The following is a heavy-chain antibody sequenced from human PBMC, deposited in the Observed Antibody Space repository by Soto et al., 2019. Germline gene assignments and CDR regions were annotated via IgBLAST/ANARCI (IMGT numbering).Heavy chain of an antibody. CDR2: ISGSGGST. V-gene: IGHV3-23*01. Sequence: GGSLRLSCAASGFTFSSYAMNWVRQAPGTGLEWVSGISGSGGSTFYADSVKGRFTISRDNSNNTLYLQMNSLRAEDTAIYYCAKDLKEATYYFDYWGQGTLVTVSS. CDR1: GFTFSSYA. CDR3: AKDLKEATYYFDY. D-gene: IGHD5-12*01. J-gene: IGHJ4*02.